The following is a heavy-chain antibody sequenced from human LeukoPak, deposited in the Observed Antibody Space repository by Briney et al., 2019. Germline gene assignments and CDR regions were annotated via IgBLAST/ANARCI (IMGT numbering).Heavy chain of an antibody. CDR3: ARVPYDILTGPPYNWFDP. CDR2: IKQDGSEK. V-gene: IGHV3-7*01. Sequence: GRSLRLSCAASGFTFSNYWMSWVRQAPGKGLEWVASIKQDGSEKYYVDSVKGRFTISRDNAKNSLYLQVNSLRAEDTAVYYCARVPYDILTGPPYNWFDPWGQGSLVSVSS. D-gene: IGHD3-9*01. J-gene: IGHJ5*02. CDR1: GFTFSNYW.